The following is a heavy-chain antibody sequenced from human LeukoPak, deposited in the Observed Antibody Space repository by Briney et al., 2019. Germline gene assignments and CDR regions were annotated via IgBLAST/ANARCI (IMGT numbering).Heavy chain of an antibody. CDR1: GFTFSTCA. D-gene: IGHD5-12*01. CDR2: ISGNGDST. V-gene: IGHV3-64*01. J-gene: IGHJ4*02. CDR3: AVAYGGYDWEGGFDY. Sequence: GGSLRLSCAASGFTFSTCAMHWVRQAPGRGLEYVATISGNGDSTYYANSVRGRFTISRDNSKNTLYLQMGSLRAEDMAAYYCAVAYGGYDWEGGFDYWGQGTLVTVSS.